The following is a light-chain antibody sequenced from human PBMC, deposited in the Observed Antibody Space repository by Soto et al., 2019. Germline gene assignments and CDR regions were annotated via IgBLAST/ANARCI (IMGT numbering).Light chain of an antibody. CDR3: QQRSNWPLT. J-gene: IGKJ4*01. CDR1: QSISSS. CDR2: DAS. V-gene: IGKV3-11*01. Sequence: EIVLTQSPATLSLSPGEIATLSCRASQSISSSLAWYQQKPGQTPRLLIYDASNRATGIPARFSGSGSGTDFTLTISRREPEDFAVYYCQQRSNWPLTFGGGTKVEIK.